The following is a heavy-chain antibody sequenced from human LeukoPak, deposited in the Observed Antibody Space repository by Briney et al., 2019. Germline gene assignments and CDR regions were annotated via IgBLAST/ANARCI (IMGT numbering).Heavy chain of an antibody. CDR3: ARGFNPDY. CDR2: IKQDGSKK. J-gene: IGHJ4*02. V-gene: IGHV3-7*04. Sequence: GGSLRLSCAASVLTFSNNWMNWVRHAPGKARECVTNIKQDGSKKRYVDSVKGRFTISRDNAKNSLYLQMNSLRVEDRAVYYCARGFNPDYWGQGTLVTVSS. CDR1: VLTFSNNW.